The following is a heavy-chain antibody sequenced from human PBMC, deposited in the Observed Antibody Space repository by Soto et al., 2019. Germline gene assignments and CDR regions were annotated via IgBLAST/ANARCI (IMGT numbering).Heavy chain of an antibody. J-gene: IGHJ5*02. CDR3: ARMATFGSLNWFDP. D-gene: IGHD3-16*01. Sequence: AAVKVSCKASGYSFTKNDVTWVRQATGQGLEWMGWMNPGSGDTGYAQKFQGRVTMTRDISIATAYMELSSLRSDDTAIYYCARMATFGSLNWFDPWGQGTLVTVS. CDR1: GYSFTKND. CDR2: MNPGSGDT. V-gene: IGHV1-8*01.